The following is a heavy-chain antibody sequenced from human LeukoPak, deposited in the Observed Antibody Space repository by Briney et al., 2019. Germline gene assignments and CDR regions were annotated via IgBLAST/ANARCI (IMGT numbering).Heavy chain of an antibody. D-gene: IGHD3-3*01. V-gene: IGHV1-8*03. CDR2: KNPNSGNT. J-gene: IGHJ6*03. Sequence: ASVKVSCKASGYTFTSYDINWVRQATGQGLEWMGWKNPNSGNTGYAQKFQGRVTITRNTSISTAYMELSSLRSEDTAVYYCARGGYDFWSGYSRFGALYYMDVWGKGTTVTVSS. CDR1: GYTFTSYD. CDR3: ARGGYDFWSGYSRFGALYYMDV.